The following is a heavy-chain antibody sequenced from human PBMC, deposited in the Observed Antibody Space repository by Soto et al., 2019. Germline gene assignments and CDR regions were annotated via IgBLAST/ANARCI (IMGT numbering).Heavy chain of an antibody. J-gene: IGHJ4*02. V-gene: IGHV3-23*01. CDR3: AKDHGRTFGELMLN. D-gene: IGHD3-10*01. CDR2: ISGSGDST. CDR1: GFTFSDYV. Sequence: EVQLLESGGGLVQPGGSLRLSCAASGFTFSDYVMNWVRQAPGKGLEWVSAISGSGDSTYYADSVKGRFTISRDNSKKTLFLQMNSLRAEDTAFYYCAKDHGRTFGELMLNWGQGTLVTVSS.